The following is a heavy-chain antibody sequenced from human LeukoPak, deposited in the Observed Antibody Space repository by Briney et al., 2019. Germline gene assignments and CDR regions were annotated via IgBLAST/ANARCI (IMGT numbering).Heavy chain of an antibody. CDR1: GFTFSSYD. J-gene: IGHJ4*02. V-gene: IGHV3-23*01. CDR3: AKAEGFFGGYYDH. D-gene: IGHD4-23*01. CDR2: ISGSGGST. Sequence: GGSLRLSCAASGFTFSSYDMSWVRQAPGKGLEWVSAISGSGGSTYYADSVKGRFTISRDNAKNSLYLQMNSLRAEDTAFYYCAKAEGFFGGYYDHWGQGTLVTVSS.